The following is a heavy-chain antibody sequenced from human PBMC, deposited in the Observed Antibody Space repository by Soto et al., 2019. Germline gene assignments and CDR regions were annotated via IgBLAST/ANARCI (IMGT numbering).Heavy chain of an antibody. CDR1: GFTFTTAW. J-gene: IGHJ4*02. CDR2: IKSNAAGGTT. Sequence: EVQLVESGGGLVRPGGSLRLSCAASGFTFTTAWMNWVRQVPGKGLEWVGRIKSNAAGGTTDSGAPMKGRFTISRSDSKNTVDLQMNSLRTDDTAVYYCAVSGYQYELYWGQGGLVTVSS. V-gene: IGHV3-15*05. CDR3: AVSGYQYELY. D-gene: IGHD3-22*01.